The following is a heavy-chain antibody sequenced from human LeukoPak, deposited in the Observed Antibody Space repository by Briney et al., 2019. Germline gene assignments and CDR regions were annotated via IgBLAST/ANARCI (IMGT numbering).Heavy chain of an antibody. V-gene: IGHV3-48*03. J-gene: IGHJ3*02. D-gene: IGHD3-9*01. CDR2: ISSSGTNM. CDR1: GFTIRTCE. Sequence: GGSLRLSCAASGFTIRTCEMKWVRQTPGKGLEWIAFISSSGTNMYYADSVKGRFTISRDNAKNSLYLQMDSLRAEDTTVYYCARGGDSGYLWNAFDIWGQGTMVTVSS. CDR3: ARGGDSGYLWNAFDI.